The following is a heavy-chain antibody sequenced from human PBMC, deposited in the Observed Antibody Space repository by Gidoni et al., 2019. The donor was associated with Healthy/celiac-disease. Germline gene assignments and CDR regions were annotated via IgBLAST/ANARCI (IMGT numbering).Heavy chain of an antibody. D-gene: IGHD6-6*01. CDR1: GGSVSSGSSY. Sequence: QVQLQESGPGLVKPSETLSLTCTVPGGSVSSGSSYWSWIRQPPGKGLEWIGYIYYSGSTNYNPSLKSRVTISVDTSKNQFSLKLSSVTAADTAVYYCARERSETEANSSSLYYYYYYMDVWGKGTTVTVSS. CDR2: IYYSGST. CDR3: ARERSETEANSSSLYYYYYYMDV. V-gene: IGHV4-61*01. J-gene: IGHJ6*03.